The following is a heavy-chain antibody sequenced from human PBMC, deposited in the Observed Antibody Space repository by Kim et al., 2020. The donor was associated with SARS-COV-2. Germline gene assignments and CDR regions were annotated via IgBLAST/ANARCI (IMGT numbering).Heavy chain of an antibody. CDR2: ISAYNGNT. D-gene: IGHD6-19*01. CDR3: ARDRASSGWYLGADAFDI. CDR1: GYTFTSYG. V-gene: IGHV1-18*04. J-gene: IGHJ3*02. Sequence: ASVKVSCKAAGYTFTSYGISWVRQAPGQGLEWMGWISAYNGNTNYAQKLQGRVTMTTDTSTSTAYMELRSLRSDDTAVYYCARDRASSGWYLGADAFDIWGQGTMVTVSS.